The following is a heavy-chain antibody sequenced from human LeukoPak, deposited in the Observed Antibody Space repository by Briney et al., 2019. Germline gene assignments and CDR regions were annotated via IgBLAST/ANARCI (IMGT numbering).Heavy chain of an antibody. CDR1: GGTFSSYA. J-gene: IGHJ4*02. Sequence: ASVKVSCKASGGTFSSYAISWVRQAPGQGLEWMGRIIPILGTANYAQKFQVRVTITADESTSTAYMELSSLRSEDTAVYYCARSPITIFGVVSYYFDYWGQGTLVTVSS. V-gene: IGHV1-69*11. D-gene: IGHD3-3*01. CDR3: ARSPITIFGVVSYYFDY. CDR2: IIPILGTA.